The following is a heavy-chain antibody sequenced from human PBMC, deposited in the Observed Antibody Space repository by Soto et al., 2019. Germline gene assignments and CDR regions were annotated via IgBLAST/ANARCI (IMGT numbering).Heavy chain of an antibody. V-gene: IGHV1-8*01. CDR1: GYTLIIYD. D-gene: IGHD6-25*01. CDR2: MNPSNGNA. J-gene: IGHJ4*02. Sequence: APVKGSRKASGYTLIIYDINWVSKETGQGLEWMGWMNPSNGNAGYAQNFQGRVTMTRNTSISTAYMELSSLRSDDTAVYFCARRKERSCPNCFDSWGQGSLVTVSS. CDR3: ARRKERSCPNCFDS.